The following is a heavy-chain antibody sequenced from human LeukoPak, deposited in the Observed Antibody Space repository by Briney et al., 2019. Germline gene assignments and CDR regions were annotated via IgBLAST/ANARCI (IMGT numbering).Heavy chain of an antibody. J-gene: IGHJ4*02. CDR1: GFTFSSYW. D-gene: IGHD3-10*01. Sequence: GGSLRLSCGASGFTFSSYWMHWVRHAPAKGRVWNSRINSDGSTTSYADSVKGRFTISRDNAKNTLYLQMNSLRAEDTAVYYCARGNYYGQAYWGQGTLVTVSS. CDR2: INSDGSTT. V-gene: IGHV3-74*01. CDR3: ARGNYYGQAY.